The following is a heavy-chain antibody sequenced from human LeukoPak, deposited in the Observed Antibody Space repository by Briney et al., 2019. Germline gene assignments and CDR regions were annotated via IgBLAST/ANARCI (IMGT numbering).Heavy chain of an antibody. J-gene: IGHJ5*02. CDR2: IRYDGSNK. CDR3: AKGVHSSGWPNWFDP. CDR1: GFTFSAYG. D-gene: IGHD6-19*01. Sequence: PGGSLRLSCAASGFTFSAYGMQWVRQAPGKGLEWVAFIRYDGSNKYYADSVKGRFTISRDNPKNTLYLQMNSPRPEDTAVYYCAKGVHSSGWPNWFDPWGQGTLVTVSS. V-gene: IGHV3-30*02.